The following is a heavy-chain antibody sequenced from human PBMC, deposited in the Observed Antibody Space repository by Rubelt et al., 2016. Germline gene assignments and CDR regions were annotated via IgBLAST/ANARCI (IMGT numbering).Heavy chain of an antibody. V-gene: IGHV4-39*01. D-gene: IGHD3-10*01. CDR1: GGSITSSSYY. J-gene: IGHJ4*02. CDR3: ARLVNLRGVSNLYFDY. Sequence: QLQLQESGPGLVKPSETLSLTCTVSGGSITSSSYYWGWIRQPPGKGLEWIGSIYYSGSTYYNPSLKSRVTISVATSKNQFSLWLTSVTAADTAVYYGARLVNLRGVSNLYFDYWGQGTLVTVSS. CDR2: IYYSGST.